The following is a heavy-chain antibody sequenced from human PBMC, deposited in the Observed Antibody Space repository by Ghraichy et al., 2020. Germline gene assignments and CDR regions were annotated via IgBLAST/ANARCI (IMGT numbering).Heavy chain of an antibody. Sequence: GGSLRLSCAVSGSAFSGYGMHWVRQAPGKGLEWVAVIRDDGSNKYYADSVKGRFIISRDNSKNTLYLQMNSLRAEDTAVYHCARGLGGHYDSRFDPWGQGTLVTVYS. D-gene: IGHD3-22*01. CDR2: IRDDGSNK. V-gene: IGHV3-33*03. CDR3: ARGLGGHYDSRFDP. J-gene: IGHJ5*02. CDR1: GSAFSGYG.